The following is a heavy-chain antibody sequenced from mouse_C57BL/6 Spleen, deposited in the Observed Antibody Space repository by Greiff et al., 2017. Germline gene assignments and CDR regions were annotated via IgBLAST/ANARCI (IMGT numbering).Heavy chain of an antibody. CDR1: GYAFTNYL. D-gene: IGHD1-1*01. CDR2: INPGSGGT. V-gene: IGHV1-54*01. J-gene: IGHJ2*01. CDR3: ARGDYCGSSADY. Sequence: QVQLKQSGAELVRPGTSVKVSCKASGYAFTNYLIEWVKQRPGQGLEWIGVINPGSGGTNYNEKFKGKATLTANKSSSTAYMQLSSLTSEDSAVDVWARGDYCGSSADYWGQGTTLTVSS.